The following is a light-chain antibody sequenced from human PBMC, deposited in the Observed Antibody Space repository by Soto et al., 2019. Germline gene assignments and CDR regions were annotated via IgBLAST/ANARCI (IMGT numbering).Light chain of an antibody. CDR1: SSNIGTNA. CDR3: AAWDDSLNGYV. CDR2: NNN. V-gene: IGLV1-44*01. Sequence: QSVLTQPPSASGTPGPRVTISCSGGSSNIGTNAFNWYHQLPRTAPQLLIYNNNQRPSGVPDRFSGSNSGTSASLAIRGLQPEDGGDYYCAAWDDSLNGYVFRTGTKVNLL. J-gene: IGLJ1*01.